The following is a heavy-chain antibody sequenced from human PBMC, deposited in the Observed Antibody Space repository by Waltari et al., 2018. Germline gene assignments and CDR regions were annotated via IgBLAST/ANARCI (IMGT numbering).Heavy chain of an antibody. CDR1: GGPISGYY. D-gene: IGHD1-26*01. Sequence: QVQLQESGPGLVKPSETLSLTCTVAGGPISGYYWNWILRPAGKGLAWIGRVYTRGSTNYNPSLKSRVTMSVDTSKNQFSLKLSSVTAADTAVYFCAREIDRGPGRWFDPWGQGTLVTVSS. V-gene: IGHV4-4*07. CDR2: VYTRGST. J-gene: IGHJ5*02. CDR3: AREIDRGPGRWFDP.